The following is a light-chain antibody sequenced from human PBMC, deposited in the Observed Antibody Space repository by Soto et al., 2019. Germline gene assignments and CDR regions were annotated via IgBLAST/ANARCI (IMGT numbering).Light chain of an antibody. CDR3: QRYNAWPIT. CDR1: QSVSSN. V-gene: IGKV3-15*01. Sequence: EIVMTQSPATLSVSPGDRATLSCRAGQSVSSNLAWYQQKPGQAPRLLIYGASTRATGIPARLSGSGSGTEFTLTISSLQSEDFAVYYCQRYNAWPITFGQGTRLDIK. CDR2: GAS. J-gene: IGKJ5*01.